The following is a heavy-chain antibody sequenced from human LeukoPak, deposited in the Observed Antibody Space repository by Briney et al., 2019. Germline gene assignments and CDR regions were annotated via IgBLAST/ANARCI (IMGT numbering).Heavy chain of an antibody. V-gene: IGHV4-59*01. J-gene: IGHJ4*02. D-gene: IGHD3-3*01. CDR1: GGSISSYY. CDR3: ARGTAEWFDY. Sequence: SETLSLTCTVSGGSISSYYWSWLRQPPGKGLEWIGYIYYSGSTNYNPSLKSRVTISVDTSKNQFSLKLSSVTAADTAVYYCARGTAEWFDYWGQGTLVTVSS. CDR2: IYYSGST.